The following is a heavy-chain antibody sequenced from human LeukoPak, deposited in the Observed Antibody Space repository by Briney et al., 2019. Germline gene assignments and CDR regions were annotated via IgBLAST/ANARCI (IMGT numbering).Heavy chain of an antibody. CDR1: GFSFSTFT. CDR3: ARVLSLGGL. J-gene: IGHJ4*02. V-gene: IGHV3-21*01. CDR2: ISSSSTYI. D-gene: IGHD3/OR15-3a*01. Sequence: PGGSLSLSCAASGFSFSTFTLNWVCQAPGKGLEWVSSISSSSTYIYYADSVQGRFTISRDNAKNSLYLQINSLRAEDTAVYSWARVLSLGGLWGQGTLVTVSS.